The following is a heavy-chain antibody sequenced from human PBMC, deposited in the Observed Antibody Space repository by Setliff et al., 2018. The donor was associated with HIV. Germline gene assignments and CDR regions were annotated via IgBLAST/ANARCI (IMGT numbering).Heavy chain of an antibody. D-gene: IGHD6-6*01. J-gene: IGHJ5*02. V-gene: IGHV1-3*01. CDR1: GYTFTSYA. CDR3: ARGFSVYSSSDPLLNWFDP. Sequence: ASVKVSCKASGYTFTSYAMHWVRQAPGQRLEWMGWINAGNGNTKYSQKFRGRVTITRDTSASTAYMELSSLRSEDTAVYYCARGFSVYSSSDPLLNWFDPWGQGTLVTVSS. CDR2: INAGNGNT.